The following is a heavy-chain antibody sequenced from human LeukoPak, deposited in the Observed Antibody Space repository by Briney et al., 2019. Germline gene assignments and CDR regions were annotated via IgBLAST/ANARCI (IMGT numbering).Heavy chain of an antibody. CDR1: GFTFSSYA. V-gene: IGHV3-23*01. Sequence: GGSLRLSCAASGFTFSSYAMTWVRQAPGKGLEWVSAISGSGSSTYYADSVKGRFTISRDNSKNTLYLQLNSLRAEDMAVYYCAKGIAAAGTGRWFDPWGQGTLVTVSS. D-gene: IGHD6-13*01. J-gene: IGHJ5*02. CDR3: AKGIAAAGTGRWFDP. CDR2: ISGSGSST.